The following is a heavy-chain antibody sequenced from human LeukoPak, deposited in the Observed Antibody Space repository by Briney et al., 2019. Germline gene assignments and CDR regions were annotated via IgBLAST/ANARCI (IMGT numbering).Heavy chain of an antibody. J-gene: IGHJ4*02. D-gene: IGHD2-15*01. Sequence: GASVKVSCKASGYTFTSYGISWVRQAPGQGLEWMGIIDPSGDSTTDAQKFQGRVTVTRDTSTSTVYMELSSLRFEDTAVYYCYCSLGYWGQGTLVTVSS. V-gene: IGHV1-46*01. CDR2: IDPSGDST. CDR1: GYTFTSYG. CDR3: YCSLGY.